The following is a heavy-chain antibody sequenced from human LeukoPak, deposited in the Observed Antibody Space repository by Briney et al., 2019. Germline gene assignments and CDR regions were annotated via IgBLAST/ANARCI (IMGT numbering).Heavy chain of an antibody. V-gene: IGHV3-30*18. D-gene: IGHD6-13*01. CDR1: GFTFSSYG. CDR2: ISYDGSNK. J-gene: IGHJ4*02. CDR3: AKDGLSKEAAAGLGDY. Sequence: PGRSLRLSCAASGFTFSSYGMHWVRQAPGKGLEWVAVISYDGSNKYYADSVKGRFTISRDNSKNTLYLQMNSLRAEDTAVYYCAKDGLSKEAAAGLGDYWGQGTLVTVSS.